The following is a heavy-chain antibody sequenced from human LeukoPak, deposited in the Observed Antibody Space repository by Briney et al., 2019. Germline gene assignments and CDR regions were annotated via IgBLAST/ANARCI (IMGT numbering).Heavy chain of an antibody. CDR2: MYISGTT. J-gene: IGHJ5*02. Sequence: SETLSLTCTISGGSISTYYWSWIRLPAGKGLEWIGRMYISGTTYYNPSLKSRVTISVDTSKNQFSLKLSSVTAADTAVYYCARARGYYYDSSGPLGWFDPWGQGTLVTVSS. V-gene: IGHV4-4*07. D-gene: IGHD3-22*01. CDR3: ARARGYYYDSSGPLGWFDP. CDR1: GGSISTYY.